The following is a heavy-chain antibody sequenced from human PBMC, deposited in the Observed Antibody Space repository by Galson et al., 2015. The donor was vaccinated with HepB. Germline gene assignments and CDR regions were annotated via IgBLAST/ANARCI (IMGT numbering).Heavy chain of an antibody. CDR1: GFTFSDYY. J-gene: IGHJ4*02. V-gene: IGHV3-72*01. CDR3: VREYWYRFDY. CDR2: ITHKADSYAT. Sequence: SLRLSCAASGFTFSDYYGDWVRQAPGKGLEWVGRITHKADSYATEYVASVTGRFTISGDDSKNSLYLQMNSLRTEDTAVYYCVREYWYRFDYWGQGTLVTVSS. D-gene: IGHD2-8*02.